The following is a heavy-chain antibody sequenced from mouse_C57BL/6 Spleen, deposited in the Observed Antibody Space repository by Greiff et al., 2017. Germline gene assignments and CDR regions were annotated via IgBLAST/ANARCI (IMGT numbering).Heavy chain of an antibody. CDR2: IYPRSGNT. CDR1: GYTFTSYG. Sequence: QVQLQQSGAELARPGASVKLSCKASGYTFTSYGISWVKQRTGQGLEWIGEIYPRSGNTYYNEKFKGKATLTADKSSSTAYMELRSLTSEDSAVYFCARTIYDGYYYYARDYWGQGTSVTVSS. CDR3: ARTIYDGYYYYARDY. V-gene: IGHV1-81*01. J-gene: IGHJ4*01. D-gene: IGHD2-3*01.